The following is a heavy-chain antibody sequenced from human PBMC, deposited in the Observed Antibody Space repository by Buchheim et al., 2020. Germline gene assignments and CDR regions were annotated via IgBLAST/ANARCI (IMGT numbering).Heavy chain of an antibody. CDR1: GFTFGDYA. V-gene: IGHV3-30*18. J-gene: IGHJ4*02. D-gene: IGHD3-10*01. CDR3: AKEGALYFGSQNYYNRFDY. Sequence: VQLVESGGGLVQPGRSLRLSCSASGFTFGDYAMSWVRQAPGKGLQWVAVISYDGYNKYYADSVRGRFTISRDNSKNTIYLQMSSLRADDTALYYCAKEGALYFGSQNYYNRFDYWGQGTL. CDR2: ISYDGYNK.